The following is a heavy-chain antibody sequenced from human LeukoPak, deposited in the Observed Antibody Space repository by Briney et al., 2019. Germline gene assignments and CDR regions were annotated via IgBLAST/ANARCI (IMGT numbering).Heavy chain of an antibody. D-gene: IGHD6-6*01. Sequence: SETLSLTCTVSGGSISSYYWSWIRQPPGKGLEWIGYIYYSGSTNYNPSLKSRVTISVDTSKNQFSLKLSSVTAADTAVYYCAGGLSSSSNYYYYYYKDVWGKGTTVTVSS. CDR1: GGSISSYY. J-gene: IGHJ6*03. V-gene: IGHV4-59*01. CDR2: IYYSGST. CDR3: AGGLSSSSNYYYYYYKDV.